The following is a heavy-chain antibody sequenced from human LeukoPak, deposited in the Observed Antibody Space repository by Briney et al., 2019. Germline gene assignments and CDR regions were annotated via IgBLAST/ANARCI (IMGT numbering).Heavy chain of an antibody. CDR2: ISGSSSYT. CDR3: ARGHCGLDV. V-gene: IGHV3-11*05. CDR1: GFTFSDWY. Sequence: PGGSLRLSCTVSGFTFSDWYMSWIRQAPGKGLEWVSYISGSSSYTDYADSVKGRFTISRDNAKNSLYLQMNSLRAEDAAVYYCARGHCGLDVWGQGTTVTVSS. J-gene: IGHJ6*02. D-gene: IGHD6-19*01.